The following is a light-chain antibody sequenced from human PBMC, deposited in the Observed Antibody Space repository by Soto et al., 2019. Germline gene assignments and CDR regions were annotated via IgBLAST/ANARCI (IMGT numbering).Light chain of an antibody. CDR1: QSVSSSY. V-gene: IGKV3-20*01. CDR3: QQYGSSPPIT. CDR2: GSY. J-gene: IGKJ4*01. Sequence: EIVLTQSPGTLSLSPGERATFSCRASQSVSSSYLAWYQQNPGQVPRLLIYGSYSRATGIPDRFSGSGSGTDFTLTISRLEPEDFAVYYCQQYGSSPPITFGGGTKVDIK.